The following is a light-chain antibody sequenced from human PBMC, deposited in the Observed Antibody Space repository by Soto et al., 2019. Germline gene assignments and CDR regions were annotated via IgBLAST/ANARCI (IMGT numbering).Light chain of an antibody. CDR3: QQYDSYSRT. CDR1: QSTSSW. CDR2: KAS. J-gene: IGKJ1*01. Sequence: DIQMTQSPSSLSASVGDRVTITCRASQSTSSWLAWYQQKPGKAPKLLIYKASSLISGGPSRFSGSGSGTEFTLTISSLQPDDSATYYCQQYDSYSRTFGQGTKVEIK. V-gene: IGKV1-5*03.